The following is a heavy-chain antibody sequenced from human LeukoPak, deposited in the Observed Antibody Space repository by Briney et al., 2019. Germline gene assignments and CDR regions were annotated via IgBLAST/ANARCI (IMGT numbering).Heavy chain of an antibody. V-gene: IGHV4-59*12. CDR2: IYYSGST. Sequence: SETLSLTCTVSGGSISSYYWSWIRQPPGKGLEWIGYIYYSGSTNYNPSLKSRVTMSVDTSKNQFSLKLSSVTAADTAVYYCARAGAAGAFDIWGQGTMVTVSS. CDR3: ARAGAAGAFDI. D-gene: IGHD6-25*01. CDR1: GGSISSYY. J-gene: IGHJ3*02.